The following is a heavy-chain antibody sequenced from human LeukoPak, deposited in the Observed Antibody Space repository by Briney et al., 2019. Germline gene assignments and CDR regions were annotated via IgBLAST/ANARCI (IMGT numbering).Heavy chain of an antibody. D-gene: IGHD3-22*01. CDR3: ASSYYYDSSGYYYFDY. CDR2: IYYSGST. J-gene: IGHJ4*02. V-gene: IGHV4-39*07. Sequence: SETLSLTCTVSGGSISSSSYYWGWLRQPPGKGLEWIGSIYYSGSTNYNPSLKSRVTISVDTSKNQFSLKLSSVTAADTAVYYCASSYYYDSSGYYYFDYWGQGTLVTVSS. CDR1: GGSISSSSYY.